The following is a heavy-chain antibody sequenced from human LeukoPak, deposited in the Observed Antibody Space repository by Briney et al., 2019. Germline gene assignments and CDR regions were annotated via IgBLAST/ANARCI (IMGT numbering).Heavy chain of an antibody. J-gene: IGHJ4*02. CDR1: GYTFTHYN. Sequence: ASVKVSCKTSGYTFTHYNIHWVRQAPGQGLEWMGMIVPSSGDTSYAPRFLGRVTMTRDTSTTTAHMDLSSLRSDDTAVYYCARAPADSSGYYYGYWGQGTLVTVSS. CDR3: ARAPADSSGYYYGY. CDR2: IVPSSGDT. D-gene: IGHD3-22*01. V-gene: IGHV1-46*01.